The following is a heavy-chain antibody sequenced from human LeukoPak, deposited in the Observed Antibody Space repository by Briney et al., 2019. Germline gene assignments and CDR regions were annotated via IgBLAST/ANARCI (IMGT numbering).Heavy chain of an antibody. CDR3: ARGDGDGPARRAFDI. V-gene: IGHV1-2*02. J-gene: IGHJ3*02. D-gene: IGHD7-27*01. CDR1: GYTFTGYY. CDR2: INSTSGDT. Sequence: ASVKVSCKSSGYTFTGYYMRWVRQAPGQGLEWMGWINSTSGDTNYLQKFQGRVIMTRDTSISTAYMELSRVRSDDTAVYYCARGDGDGPARRAFDIWGQGTMVTVSS.